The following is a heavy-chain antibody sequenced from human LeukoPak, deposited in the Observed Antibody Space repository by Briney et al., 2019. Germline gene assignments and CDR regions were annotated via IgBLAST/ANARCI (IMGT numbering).Heavy chain of an antibody. V-gene: IGHV7-4-1*02. J-gene: IGHJ4*02. Sequence: GASVKVSCKASGYTFTSYAMNWVRQAPGQGLEWMGWINTNTGNPTYAQGFTGRFVFSLDTSVSTAYLQISSLKAEGTAVYYCARVGSQWLVRGGDYWGQGTLVAVSS. CDR3: ARVGSQWLVRGGDY. D-gene: IGHD6-19*01. CDR1: GYTFTSYA. CDR2: INTNTGNP.